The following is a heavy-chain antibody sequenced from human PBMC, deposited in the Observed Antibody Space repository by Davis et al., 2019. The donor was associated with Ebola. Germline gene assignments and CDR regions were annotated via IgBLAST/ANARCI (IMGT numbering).Heavy chain of an antibody. CDR1: GGSISSYY. D-gene: IGHD2-8*01. CDR3: ARASLMVYASHWFDP. CDR2: IYYSGST. J-gene: IGHJ5*02. V-gene: IGHV4-59*01. Sequence: MPSETLSLTCTVSGGSISSYYWSWIRQLPGKGLEWIGYIYYSGSTNYNPSLKSRVTISVDTSKNQFSPKLSSVTAADTAVYYCARASLMVYASHWFDPWGQGTLVTVSS.